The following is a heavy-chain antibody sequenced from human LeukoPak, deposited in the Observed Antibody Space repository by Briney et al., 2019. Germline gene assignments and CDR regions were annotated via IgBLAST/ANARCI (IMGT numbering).Heavy chain of an antibody. V-gene: IGHV4-59*05. CDR2: IYYSGST. CDR1: GGSISGHY. CDR3: ARRPSKKPIDY. D-gene: IGHD1-14*01. Sequence: SETLSLTCTVSGGSISGHYWTWIRQPPGKGLEWIGSIYYSGSTYYNPSLKSRVTISVDTSKNQFSLKLSSVTAADTAVYYCARRPSKKPIDYWGQGTLVTVSS. J-gene: IGHJ4*02.